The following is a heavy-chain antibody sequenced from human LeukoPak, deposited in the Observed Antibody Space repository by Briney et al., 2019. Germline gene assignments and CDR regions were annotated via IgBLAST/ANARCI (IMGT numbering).Heavy chain of an antibody. CDR1: GYSITSYW. V-gene: IGHV5-51*01. J-gene: IGHJ4*02. CDR2: IYLGGPDS. D-gene: IGHD6-13*01. CDR3: ARRGHGSSWYYFDY. Sequence: GESLKISCKASGYSITSYWIGWVRQVPGKGLEWMGNIYLGGPDSRYRPSFQGQVTISADKSITTAYLQWSSLKASDTAIYYCARRGHGSSWYYFDYWGQGILVTVSS.